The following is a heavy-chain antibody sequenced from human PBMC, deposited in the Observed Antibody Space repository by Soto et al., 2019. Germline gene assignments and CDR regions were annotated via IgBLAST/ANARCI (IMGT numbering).Heavy chain of an antibody. Sequence: KVSWKASGGPFISYGIIGVRQPPGQRLEWMGGIIPILVTANHAQKFQGRVTITADESTSTAYMELSSLTSEDTAVYYCAREGPQDFWSESFGGGVSWFDPWGKGTVVTVSS. D-gene: IGHD3-3*01. CDR1: GGPFISYG. CDR3: AREGPQDFWSESFGGGVSWFDP. V-gene: IGHV1-69*01. J-gene: IGHJ5*02. CDR2: IIPILVTA.